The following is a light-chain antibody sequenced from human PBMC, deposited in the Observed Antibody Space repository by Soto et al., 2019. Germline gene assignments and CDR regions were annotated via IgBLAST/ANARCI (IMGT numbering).Light chain of an antibody. CDR1: SRDVGGYNY. CDR2: EVS. J-gene: IGLJ2*01. Sequence: QSALTQPPSASGSPGQSVTISCTGSSRDVGGYNYVSWYQHHPGKAPKLKIYEVSKRPSGVPDRLSGSKSGNTASLTVSGLQAEDEADYYCSSYGGSNTVVFGGGTKLTVL. CDR3: SSYGGSNTVV. V-gene: IGLV2-8*01.